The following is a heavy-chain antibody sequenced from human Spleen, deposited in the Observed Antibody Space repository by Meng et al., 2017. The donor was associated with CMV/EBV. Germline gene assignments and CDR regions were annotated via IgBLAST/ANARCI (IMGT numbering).Heavy chain of an antibody. V-gene: IGHV4-31*03. Sequence: LTCPVSGGSISSGGYYWTWIRQHPGKGLEWIGNIYCSGSTHYNSSLESRVMISVDTSKNQFSLKLSSVTAADTAVYYCVASGGGNFDYWGQGTLVTVSS. D-gene: IGHD2-15*01. CDR1: GGSISSGGYY. J-gene: IGHJ4*02. CDR3: VASGGGNFDY. CDR2: IYCSGST.